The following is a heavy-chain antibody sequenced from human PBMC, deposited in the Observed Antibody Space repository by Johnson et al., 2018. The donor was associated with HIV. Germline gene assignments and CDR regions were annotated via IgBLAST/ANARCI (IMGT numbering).Heavy chain of an antibody. D-gene: IGHD3-22*01. V-gene: IGHV3-7*01. CDR1: GFIFSSYW. CDR2: IKEDGSGK. J-gene: IGHJ3*02. CDR3: ARDPELDYFDNRAFDI. Sequence: VQLVESGGGLVQPGGSLRLSCAASGFIFSSYWMSWVRQAPGKGLEWVANIKEDGSGKHYVDSVKARFTISRDNVKNSLYLQMNSLRAEDTAVYYCARDPELDYFDNRAFDIWGQGTMVTVSS.